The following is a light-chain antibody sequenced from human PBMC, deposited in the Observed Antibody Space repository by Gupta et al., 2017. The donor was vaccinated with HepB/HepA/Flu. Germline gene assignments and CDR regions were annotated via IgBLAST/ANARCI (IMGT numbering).Light chain of an antibody. J-gene: IGKJ2*01. CDR2: GSS. CDR1: QSVSKNY. CDR3: QQYGRSPPYT. V-gene: IGKV3-20*01. Sequence: EIVLTQSPGTLSLSPGERATFSCRASQSVSKNYLAWYQQKPGQATRLLIYGSSSRATGMPDRFSGSGSGTDFTLTISRLEPGDYAIYYCQQYGRSPPYTFGQGTKVEIK.